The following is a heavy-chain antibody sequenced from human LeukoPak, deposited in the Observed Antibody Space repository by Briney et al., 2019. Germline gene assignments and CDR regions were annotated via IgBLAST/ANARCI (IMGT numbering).Heavy chain of an antibody. J-gene: IGHJ4*02. D-gene: IGHD2-15*01. CDR2: ITSGGGST. Sequence: GGSLRLSCAASGFTFSNYAMSWVRQAPGKGLEWVSTITSGGGSTYYADSVKGRFTISRDNSKTTLHLQMNSLRAEDTAVYYCSKDHRSCVGESCFLNQDWGQGALVTVSS. CDR3: SKDHRSCVGESCFLNQD. CDR1: GFTFSNYA. V-gene: IGHV3-23*01.